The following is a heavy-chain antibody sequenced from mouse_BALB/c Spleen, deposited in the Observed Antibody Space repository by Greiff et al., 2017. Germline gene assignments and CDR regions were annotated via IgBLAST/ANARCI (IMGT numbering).Heavy chain of an antibody. V-gene: IGHV2-9*02. CDR2: IWAGGST. CDR1: GFSLTSYG. Sequence: VKLQESGPGLVAPSQSLSITCTVSGFSLTSYGVHWVRQPPGKGLEWLGVIWAGGSTNYNSALMSRLSISKDNSKSQVFLKMNSLQTDDTAMYYCARAPDGYYYAMDYWGQGTSVTVSS. D-gene: IGHD2-3*01. CDR3: ARAPDGYYYAMDY. J-gene: IGHJ4*01.